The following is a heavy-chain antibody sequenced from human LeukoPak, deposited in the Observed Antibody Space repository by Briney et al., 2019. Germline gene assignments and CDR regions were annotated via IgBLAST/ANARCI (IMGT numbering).Heavy chain of an antibody. V-gene: IGHV4-4*07. D-gene: IGHD4-17*01. CDR1: GGSISSYH. J-gene: IGHJ4*02. CDR3: ARDRWSYGDYPLDY. CDR2: IYSSGST. Sequence: SETLSLTCTVSGGSISSYHWSWIRQPAGKGLEWIGRIYSSGSTNYNPSLKSRVTMSVDTSKNQFSLKLRSVSAADTALYYCARDRWSYGDYPLDYWGQGTLVTVYS.